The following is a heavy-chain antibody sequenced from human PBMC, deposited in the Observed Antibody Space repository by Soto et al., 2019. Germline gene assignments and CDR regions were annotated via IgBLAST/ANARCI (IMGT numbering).Heavy chain of an antibody. CDR1: GFTFTTYA. D-gene: IGHD6-6*01. CDR2: INAGNGAT. J-gene: IGHJ4*02. CDR3: AIGSAAARPYYFDY. Sequence: ASVKVSCKASGFTFTTYAIHWVRQAPGQRLEWMGWINAGNGATKYSQNFQDRVTIARDTSANTAFMELSGLRSEDTAVYYCAIGSAAARPYYFDYSAQGTLVTVSS. V-gene: IGHV1-3*01.